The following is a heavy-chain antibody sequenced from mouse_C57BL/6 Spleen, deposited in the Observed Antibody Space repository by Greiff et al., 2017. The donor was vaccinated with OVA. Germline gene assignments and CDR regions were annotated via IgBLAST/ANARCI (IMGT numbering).Heavy chain of an antibody. D-gene: IGHD2-3*01. V-gene: IGHV1-76*01. CDR1: GYTFTDYY. CDR3: ARSGDGYYRAFAY. Sequence: VQGVESGAELVRPGASVKLSCKASGYTFTDYYINWVKQRPGQGLEWIARIYPGSGNTYYNEKFKGKATLTAEKSSSTAYMQLSSLTSEDSAVYFCARSGDGYYRAFAYWGQGTLVTVSA. J-gene: IGHJ3*01. CDR2: IYPGSGNT.